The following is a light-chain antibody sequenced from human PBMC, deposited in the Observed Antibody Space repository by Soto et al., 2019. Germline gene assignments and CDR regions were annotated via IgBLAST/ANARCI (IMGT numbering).Light chain of an antibody. CDR3: ASLDDSMHARA. CDR1: SSNIGRNT. CDR2: SSD. J-gene: IGLJ3*02. Sequence: QSVLTQPPSASGTPGQRVTISCSGSSSNIGRNTVKWYRQLPGTAPKLLIGSSDQRPSGVPDRFSGYQSGTSASLAISGLQSEDEADYICASLDDSMHARAFGVGTKVTAL. V-gene: IGLV1-44*01.